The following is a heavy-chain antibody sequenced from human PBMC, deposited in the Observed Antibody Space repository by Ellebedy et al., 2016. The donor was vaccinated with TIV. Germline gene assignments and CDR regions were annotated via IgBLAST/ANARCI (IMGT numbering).Heavy chain of an antibody. CDR3: AKGTWIQLWLGY. CDR1: GYTLTELS. J-gene: IGHJ4*02. CDR2: FDPGDGET. Sequence: AASVKVSCKVSGYTLTELSMHWVRQAPGKGLEWMGGFDPGDGETIYAQKFQGRVTMTEDTSTDTAYMELSSLRSEDTAVYYCAKGTWIQLWLGYWGQGTLVTVSS. V-gene: IGHV1-24*01. D-gene: IGHD5-18*01.